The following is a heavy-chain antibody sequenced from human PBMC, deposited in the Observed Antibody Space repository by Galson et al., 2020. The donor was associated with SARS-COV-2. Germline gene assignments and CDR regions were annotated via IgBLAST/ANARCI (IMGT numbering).Heavy chain of an antibody. CDR1: GFTFSNYA. CDR3: AKEGGTGWATDYFQH. J-gene: IGHJ1*01. CDR2: LNHIGDDT. D-gene: IGHD6-19*01. V-gene: IGHV3-23*01. Sequence: GGSLRLSCAASGFTFSNYAMAWVRQAPGKGLEWVSLLNHIGDDTYYADSVKGRFTISRDNYKNTLYLQMNSLRGDDTAVYFCAKEGGTGWATDYFQHWGQGTLVTVSS.